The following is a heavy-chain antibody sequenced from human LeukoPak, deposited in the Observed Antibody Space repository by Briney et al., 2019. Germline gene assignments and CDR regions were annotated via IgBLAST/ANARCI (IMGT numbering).Heavy chain of an antibody. CDR1: GGTFSSYA. CDR2: IIPIFGTA. Sequence: SVKVSFKASGGTFSSYAISWVRQAPGQGLEWMGGIIPIFGTANYAQKFQGRVTITTDESTSTAYMELSSLRSEDTAVYYCAAEYSSSSRLNWFDPWGQGTLVTVSS. CDR3: AAEYSSSSRLNWFDP. J-gene: IGHJ5*02. V-gene: IGHV1-69*05. D-gene: IGHD6-6*01.